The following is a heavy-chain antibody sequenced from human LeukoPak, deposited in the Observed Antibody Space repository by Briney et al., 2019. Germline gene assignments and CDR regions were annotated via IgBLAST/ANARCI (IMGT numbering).Heavy chain of an antibody. CDR1: GFTFSSYS. CDR3: AKTSQQWLDSYFDY. D-gene: IGHD6-19*01. Sequence: GGSLRLSCAASGFTFSSYSMHWVRQAPGKGLEWVAFIRYDGSNKYYADSVKGRFTISRDNSKNTLYLQMNSLRAEDTAVYYCAKTSQQWLDSYFDYWGQGTLVTVSS. J-gene: IGHJ4*02. V-gene: IGHV3-30*02. CDR2: IRYDGSNK.